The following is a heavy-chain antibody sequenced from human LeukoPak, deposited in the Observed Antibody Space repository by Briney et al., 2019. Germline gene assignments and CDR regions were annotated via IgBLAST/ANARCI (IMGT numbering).Heavy chain of an antibody. D-gene: IGHD3-22*01. J-gene: IGHJ3*02. CDR2: ISSSSSYI. CDR1: GFTFSSYS. CDR3: ARGASDSSGYYYGDAFDI. V-gene: IGHV3-21*01. Sequence: GGSLRLSCAASGFTFSSYSMNWVRQAPGKGLEWVSAISSSSSYIYYADSVKGRFTISRDNAKNSLYLQMNSLRAEDTAVYYCARGASDSSGYYYGDAFDIWGQGTMVTVSS.